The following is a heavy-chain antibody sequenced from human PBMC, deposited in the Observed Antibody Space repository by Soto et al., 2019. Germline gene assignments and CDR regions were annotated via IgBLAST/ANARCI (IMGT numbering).Heavy chain of an antibody. J-gene: IGHJ4*02. Sequence: SETLSLTCAVYGGTFSGHYWTWIRQPPGKGLEWIGEINHSGSTNQNPSLKSRLTISADTSKNQVSLKLRSVTAADTAVYYCASRDPGTSVDYWGQGTLVTVSS. D-gene: IGHD1-7*01. CDR1: GGTFSGHY. CDR3: ASRDPGTSVDY. V-gene: IGHV4-34*01. CDR2: INHSGST.